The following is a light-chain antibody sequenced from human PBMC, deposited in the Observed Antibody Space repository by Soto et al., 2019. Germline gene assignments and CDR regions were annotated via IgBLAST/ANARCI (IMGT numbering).Light chain of an antibody. CDR1: SSDVGSYNL. J-gene: IGLJ1*01. Sequence: QSALTQPASVSGSPGQSITISCTGTSSDVGSYNLVSWYQQHPGKDPKLMIYEVTKRPSGVSNRFSGSKSGNTASLTISGLQAEDEADYYCCSYAGSSTLYVFGIGTKVTVL. V-gene: IGLV2-23*02. CDR3: CSYAGSSTLYV. CDR2: EVT.